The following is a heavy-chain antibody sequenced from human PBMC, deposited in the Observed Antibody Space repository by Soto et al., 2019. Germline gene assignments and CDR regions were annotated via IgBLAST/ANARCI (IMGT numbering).Heavy chain of an antibody. J-gene: IGHJ6*02. Sequence: PGGSLRLSCAASGFTFSSYGMHWVRQAPGKGLEWVAVISYDGSNKYYADSVKGRFTISRDNSKNTLYLQMNSLRAEDTAVYYCAKWEISERLWYGMDVWGQGTTVTVSS. D-gene: IGHD3-10*01. CDR2: ISYDGSNK. CDR1: GFTFSSYG. V-gene: IGHV3-30*18. CDR3: AKWEISERLWYGMDV.